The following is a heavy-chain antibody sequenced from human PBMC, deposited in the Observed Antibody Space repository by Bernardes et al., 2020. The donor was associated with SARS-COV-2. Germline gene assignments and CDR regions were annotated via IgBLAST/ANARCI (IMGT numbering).Heavy chain of an antibody. CDR3: ARDGGWLRCYDY. CDR1: GFTFSSYA. J-gene: IGHJ4*02. Sequence: GGSLRLSCAASGFTFSSYAMSWVRQAPGKGLEWVSGISGSGGSTYYADSVKGRFTISRDNSKNTLYLQMNSLRAEDTAVYYCARDGGWLRCYDYWGQGTLVTVSS. D-gene: IGHD5-12*01. V-gene: IGHV3-23*01. CDR2: ISGSGGST.